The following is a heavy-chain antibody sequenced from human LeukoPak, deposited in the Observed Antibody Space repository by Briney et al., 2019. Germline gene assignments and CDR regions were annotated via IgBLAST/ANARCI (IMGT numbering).Heavy chain of an antibody. D-gene: IGHD6-6*01. CDR1: GYTFTSYG. Sequence: ASVTILCKASGYTFTSYGISWVRQAPGQALEWMGWISAYNGNTNYAQKLQGRLTISTDTSTSTAYTELRSLRSDDTAVYYCATLRHLVPYYYYYYMDVWGKGTTVTVSS. V-gene: IGHV1-18*01. J-gene: IGHJ6*03. CDR3: ATLRHLVPYYYYYYMDV. CDR2: ISAYNGNT.